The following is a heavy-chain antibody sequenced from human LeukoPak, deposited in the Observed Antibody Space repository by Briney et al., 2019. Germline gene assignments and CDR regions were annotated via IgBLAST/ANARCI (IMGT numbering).Heavy chain of an antibody. CDR1: GGSVGSYY. CDR3: ARLHCSSPSCHRNWFDP. V-gene: IGHV4-59*02. J-gene: IGHJ5*02. D-gene: IGHD2-2*01. CDR2: ISYSGST. Sequence: SETLSLICTVSGGSVGSYYWSWIRQPPGKGLEWIGDISYSGSTNYNPSLKSRVTMSVDTSKNQFSLKLRSVTAADTAVYYCARLHCSSPSCHRNWFDPWGQGTLVTVSS.